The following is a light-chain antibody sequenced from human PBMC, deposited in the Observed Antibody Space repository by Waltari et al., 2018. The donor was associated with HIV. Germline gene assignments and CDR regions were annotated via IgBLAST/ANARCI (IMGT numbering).Light chain of an antibody. V-gene: IGLV1-44*01. J-gene: IGLJ3*02. Sequence: QSVLTQPPSASGTPGQRVTIYCSGSSSNIGSNTVNWYQQLPGTAPKLPIYSNNQRPSGVPDRFSGSKSGTSASLAISGLQSEDEADYYCAAWDDSLAWVFGGGTKLTVL. CDR2: SNN. CDR1: SSNIGSNT. CDR3: AAWDDSLAWV.